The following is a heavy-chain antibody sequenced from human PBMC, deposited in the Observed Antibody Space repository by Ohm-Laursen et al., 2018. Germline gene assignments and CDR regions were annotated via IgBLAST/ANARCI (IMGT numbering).Heavy chain of an antibody. J-gene: IGHJ6*02. D-gene: IGHD2/OR15-2a*01. Sequence: SLRLSCAASGFTFGDYAMHWVRQAPGKGLEWVSGLMWNSDRKQYADSVKGRFTVSGDNARNSLYLQMDTLRPEDTALYFCAKDINPTGQTQNYFYYGMDLWGQGTTVIVSS. V-gene: IGHV3-9*01. CDR2: LMWNSDRK. CDR3: AKDINPTGQTQNYFYYGMDL. CDR1: GFTFGDYA.